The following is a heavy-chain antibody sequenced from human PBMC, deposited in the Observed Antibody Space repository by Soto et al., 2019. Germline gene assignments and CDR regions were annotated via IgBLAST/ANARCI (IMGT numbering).Heavy chain of an antibody. D-gene: IGHD6-19*01. J-gene: IGHJ6*02. Sequence: SQTLSLTCAISGDSVSSNSAAWNWIRQSPSRGLEWLGRTYYRSKWYNDYAVSVKSRITINPDTSKNQFSLQLNSVTPEDTAVYYCARSSSGCYDVYYYYYGMDVWGQGTTVTVSS. CDR3: ARSSSGCYDVYYYYYGMDV. CDR1: GDSVSSNSAA. V-gene: IGHV6-1*01. CDR2: TYYRSKWYN.